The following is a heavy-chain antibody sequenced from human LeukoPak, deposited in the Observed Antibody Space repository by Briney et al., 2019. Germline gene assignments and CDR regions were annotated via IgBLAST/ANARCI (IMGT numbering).Heavy chain of an antibody. J-gene: IGHJ4*02. CDR1: GGSFSGYY. CDR3: ASGYTYGRIDS. CDR2: INHSGST. V-gene: IGHV4-34*01. Sequence: SETLSLTCAVYGGSFSGYYWSWIRQPPGKGLEWIGEINHSGSTNYNPSLKSRVAMSVDTSKNQFSLKLSSVTAADTALYFCASGYTYGRIDSWGQGTLVTVSS. D-gene: IGHD5-18*01.